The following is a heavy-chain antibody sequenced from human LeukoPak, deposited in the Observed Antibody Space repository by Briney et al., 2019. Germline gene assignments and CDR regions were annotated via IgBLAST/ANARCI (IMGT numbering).Heavy chain of an antibody. CDR2: IYYSGST. CDR3: ARSSEGRYYYDSSGYSYYYYMDV. Sequence: PSETLSLTCTVSGGSISSYYWSWIRQPPGKGLEWIGYIYYSGSTSYNPSLKSRVTISVDTSKNQFSLTLSSVTAADTAVYYCARSSEGRYYYDSSGYSYYYYMDVWGKGTTVTISS. V-gene: IGHV4-59*01. CDR1: GGSISSYY. D-gene: IGHD3-22*01. J-gene: IGHJ6*03.